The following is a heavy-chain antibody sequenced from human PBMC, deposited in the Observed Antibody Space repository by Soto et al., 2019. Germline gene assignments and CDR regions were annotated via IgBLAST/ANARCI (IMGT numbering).Heavy chain of an antibody. CDR3: ARDRGPSSGYYPYWFDP. V-gene: IGHV1-69*13. Sequence: RASVKVSCKASGGTFSSYAITWVRQAPGQGLEWMGGIIPIFGTANYAQKIQGRVTITADESTSTAYMELSSLRSEDTAVYYCARDRGPSSGYYPYWFDPWGQGTLVTVSS. CDR1: GGTFSSYA. D-gene: IGHD3-22*01. J-gene: IGHJ5*02. CDR2: IIPIFGTA.